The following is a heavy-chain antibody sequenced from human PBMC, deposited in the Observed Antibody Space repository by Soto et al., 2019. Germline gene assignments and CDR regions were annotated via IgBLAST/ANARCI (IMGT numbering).Heavy chain of an antibody. V-gene: IGHV3-30*03. D-gene: IGHD6-19*01. J-gene: IGHJ6*02. CDR3: AIELEWRVLRYAMEV. CDR2: ISYDGSNA. CDR1: GFTFSSYG. Sequence: QVQLVESGGGVVQPGRSLRLSCAASGFTFSSYGMHWVRQAPGKGLEWVALISYDGSNADYEDSVKGRFTISRDNSKKTLSLQMNSLRPEYTAEYYCAIELEWRVLRYAMEVWGQGPKVTVS.